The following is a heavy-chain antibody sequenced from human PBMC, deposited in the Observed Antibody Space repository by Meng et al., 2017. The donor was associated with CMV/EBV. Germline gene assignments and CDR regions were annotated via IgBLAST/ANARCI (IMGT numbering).Heavy chain of an antibody. CDR2: INQDGREK. V-gene: IGHV3-7*01. CDR1: GFTFSSYW. CDR3: ARDRRIWSGYYKDYYYGMDG. Sequence: GESLKISCAASGFTFSSYWMSWVRQAPGEGLEWVANINQDGREKYYVDSVKGRFTISRDNAKNSLYLQMNSLRAEDTAVYYCARDRRIWSGYYKDYYYGMDGWGQGTTVTVSS. J-gene: IGHJ6*02. D-gene: IGHD3-3*01.